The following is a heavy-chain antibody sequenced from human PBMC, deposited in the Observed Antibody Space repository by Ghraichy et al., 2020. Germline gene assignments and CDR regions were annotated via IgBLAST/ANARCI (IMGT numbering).Heavy chain of an antibody. CDR2: TYFRSKWYS. J-gene: IGHJ6*02. V-gene: IGHV6-1*01. CDR1: GDSVSSNNAV. D-gene: IGHD4-23*01. Sequence: SQTLSLTCAISGDSVSSNNAVWNWIRQTPSRGLEWLGRTYFRSKWYSEYGISVKSRILFNADTSKNEVSLHLNSVSPEDTAVYYCANSKGDGYYYGLGVWGQGTTVTVSS. CDR3: ANSKGDGYYYGLGV.